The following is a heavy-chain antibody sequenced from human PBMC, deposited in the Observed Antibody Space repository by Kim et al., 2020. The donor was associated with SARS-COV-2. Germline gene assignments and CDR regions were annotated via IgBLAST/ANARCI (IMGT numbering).Heavy chain of an antibody. D-gene: IGHD4-17*01. CDR2: IIPIFGTA. V-gene: IGHV1-69*13. CDR1: GGTFSSYA. CDR3: ARTFSYGDYGYY. Sequence: SVKVSCKASGGTFSSYAISWVRQAPGQGLEWMGGIIPIFGTANYAQKFQGRVTITADESTSTAYMELSSLRSEDTAVYYCARTFSYGDYGYYWGQGTLVTVSS. J-gene: IGHJ4*02.